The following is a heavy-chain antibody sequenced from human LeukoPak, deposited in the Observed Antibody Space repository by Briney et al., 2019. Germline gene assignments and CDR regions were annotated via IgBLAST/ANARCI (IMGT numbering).Heavy chain of an antibody. Sequence: SQTLSLTCGISGDSVSSNNGAWNWIRQSPSRGLEWVGRTYYRSKWYNDYATSLQGRISISPDTSKNQFSLHLYSVTPEDTAIYYCARDVLTSGWYTSDYWGQGILLTVSS. CDR2: TYYRSKWYN. CDR3: ARDVLTSGWYTSDY. V-gene: IGHV6-1*01. J-gene: IGHJ4*02. D-gene: IGHD6-19*01. CDR1: GDSVSSNNGA.